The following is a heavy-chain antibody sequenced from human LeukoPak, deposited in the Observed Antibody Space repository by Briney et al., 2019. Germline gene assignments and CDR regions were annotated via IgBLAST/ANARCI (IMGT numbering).Heavy chain of an antibody. CDR3: ARGHKLEPTTQFYYYYYYMDV. J-gene: IGHJ6*03. CDR2: ITPIFGTA. CDR1: GGTFSSYA. V-gene: IGHV1-69*05. Sequence: SVKVSCKASGGTFSSYAISRVRQAPGQGLEWMGGITPIFGTANYAQKFQGRVTITTDESTSTAYMELSSLRSEDTAVYYCARGHKLEPTTQFYYYYYYMDVWGKGTTVTVSS. D-gene: IGHD1-1*01.